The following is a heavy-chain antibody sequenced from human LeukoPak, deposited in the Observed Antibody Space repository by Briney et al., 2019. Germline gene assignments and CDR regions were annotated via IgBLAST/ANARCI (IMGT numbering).Heavy chain of an antibody. CDR3: ARDSPTNYFDY. D-gene: IGHD1-14*01. CDR2: IYYSGST. CDR1: GGSISSYY. V-gene: IGHV4-59*12. J-gene: IGHJ4*02. Sequence: QPSETLSLTCTVSGGSISSYYWSWIRQPPGKGLEWIGYIYYSGSTNYNPSLKSRVTISADTSKNQFSLKLSSVTAADTAVYYCARDSPTNYFDYWGQGTLVTVSS.